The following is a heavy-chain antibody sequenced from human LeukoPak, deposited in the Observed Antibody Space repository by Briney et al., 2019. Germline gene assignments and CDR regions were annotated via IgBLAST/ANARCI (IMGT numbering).Heavy chain of an antibody. J-gene: IGHJ4*02. CDR1: GFTFSSYW. CDR3: ARVSSGRNDY. D-gene: IGHD3-22*01. Sequence: PGGSLRLSCAASGFTFSSYWMDWVRQAPGKGLVWISRINSDGRTTSYADPVKGRFTISRDNAKNTLYLQMNSLRAEDTAMYYCARVSSGRNDYWGQGTLVTVSS. CDR2: INSDGRTT. V-gene: IGHV3-74*01.